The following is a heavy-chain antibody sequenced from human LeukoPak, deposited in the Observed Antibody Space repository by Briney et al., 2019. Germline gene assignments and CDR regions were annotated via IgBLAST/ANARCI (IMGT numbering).Heavy chain of an antibody. CDR3: AKAPQEQQLVRLGYYFDY. CDR1: GFTFSSYG. D-gene: IGHD6-13*01. CDR2: IRYDGSNK. V-gene: IGHV3-30*02. J-gene: IGHJ4*02. Sequence: PGGSLRLSCAASGFTFSSYGMHWVRQAPGKGLEWVAFIRYDGSNKYYADSVKGRFTISRDNSKNTLYLQMNSLRAEDTAVYYCAKAPQEQQLVRLGYYFDYWGQGTLVTVSS.